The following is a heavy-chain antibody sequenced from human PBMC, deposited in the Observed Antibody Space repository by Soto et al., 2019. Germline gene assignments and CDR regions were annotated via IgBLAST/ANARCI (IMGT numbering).Heavy chain of an antibody. CDR1: GFTVSSNY. D-gene: IGHD5-18*01. CDR3: ARIRYSYFDY. CDR2: IYSGGST. J-gene: IGHJ4*02. Sequence: TGRSLRLSCAASGFTVSSNYMSWVRQAPGKGLEWVSVIYSGGSTYYADSVKGRFTISRDNSKNTLYLQMNSLRAEDTAVYYCARIRYSYFDYWGQGTLVTVSS. V-gene: IGHV3-53*01.